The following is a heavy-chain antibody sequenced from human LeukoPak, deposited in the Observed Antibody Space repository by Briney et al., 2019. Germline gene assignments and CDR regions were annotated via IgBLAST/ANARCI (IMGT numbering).Heavy chain of an antibody. V-gene: IGHV4-39*07. CDR1: GGSISSSSYY. CDR3: ARDRRFGELLSSNWFDP. D-gene: IGHD3-10*01. J-gene: IGHJ5*02. Sequence: PSETLSLTCTVSGGSISSSSYYWGWIRQPPGKGLEWIGSIYYSGSTYYNPSLKSRVTISVDTSKNQFSLKLSSVTAADTAVYYCARDRRFGELLSSNWFDPWGQGTLVTVSS. CDR2: IYYSGST.